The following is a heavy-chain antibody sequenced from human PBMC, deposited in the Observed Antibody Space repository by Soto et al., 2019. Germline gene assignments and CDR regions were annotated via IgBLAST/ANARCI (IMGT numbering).Heavy chain of an antibody. D-gene: IGHD6-19*01. V-gene: IGHV4-59*01. CDR3: ARAGSGWYTPNNWFDP. CDR2: IYYSGGT. CDR1: GGSISSYY. Sequence: XETLSLTCTVSGGSISSYYWSWIRQPPGKGLEWIGYIYYSGGTNYNPSLKSRVTISVDTSKNQFSLKLSSVTAADTAVYYCARAGSGWYTPNNWFDPWGQGTLVTVSS. J-gene: IGHJ5*02.